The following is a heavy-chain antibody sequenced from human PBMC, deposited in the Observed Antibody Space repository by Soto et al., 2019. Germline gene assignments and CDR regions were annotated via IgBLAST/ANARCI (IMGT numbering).Heavy chain of an antibody. J-gene: IGHJ5*02. V-gene: IGHV4-59*08. CDR3: ARHFPDVLRYFDWLLSWFDP. CDR1: GGSISSYY. Sequence: PSETLSLTCTVSGGSISSYYWSWIRQPPGKGLEWIGYIYYSGSTNYNPSLKSRVTISVDTSKNQFSLKLSSVTAADTAVYYCARHFPDVLRYFDWLLSWFDPWGQGTLVTVSS. CDR2: IYYSGST. D-gene: IGHD3-9*01.